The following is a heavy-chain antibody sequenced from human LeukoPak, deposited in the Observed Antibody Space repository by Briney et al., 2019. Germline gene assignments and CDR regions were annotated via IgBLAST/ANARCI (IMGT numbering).Heavy chain of an antibody. D-gene: IGHD2-15*01. Sequence: GESLKISCKGSGYSFTSYWIGWVRQMPGKGLEWMGIIYPGDSDTRYSPSFQGQVTISADKSISTAYLQWSSPKASDTAMYYCATPFSYCSGGSCYHAFDIWGQGTMVTVSS. CDR2: IYPGDSDT. CDR3: ATPFSYCSGGSCYHAFDI. V-gene: IGHV5-51*01. J-gene: IGHJ3*02. CDR1: GYSFTSYW.